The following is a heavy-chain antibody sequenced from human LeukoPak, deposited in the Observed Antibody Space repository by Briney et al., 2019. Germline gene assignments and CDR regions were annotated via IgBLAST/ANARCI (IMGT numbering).Heavy chain of an antibody. Sequence: PGGSLRLSCAASGFSFSSYDFHWVRKRKGESPEWVSAIGTAGDTYYPGSVKGRFTISRENAKNSLYLQMNILEVGDTAVYYCASATRGGYYDHWGQGTLVSVSS. CDR2: IGTAGDT. CDR1: GFSFSSYD. V-gene: IGHV3-13*01. CDR3: ASATRGGYYDH. J-gene: IGHJ5*02. D-gene: IGHD3-22*01.